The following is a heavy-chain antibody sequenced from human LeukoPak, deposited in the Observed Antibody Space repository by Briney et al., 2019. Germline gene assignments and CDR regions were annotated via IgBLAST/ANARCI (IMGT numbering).Heavy chain of an antibody. Sequence: SETLSLTCAVYGGSSSGYYWSWIRQPPGKGLEWIGEINHSGSTNYNPSLKSRVTISVDTSKNQFSLKLSSVTAADTAVYYCARDAAFSAFNMWGQGTMVTVSS. J-gene: IGHJ3*02. CDR3: ARDAAFSAFNM. CDR2: INHSGST. V-gene: IGHV4-34*01. CDR1: GGSSSGYY. D-gene: IGHD2-15*01.